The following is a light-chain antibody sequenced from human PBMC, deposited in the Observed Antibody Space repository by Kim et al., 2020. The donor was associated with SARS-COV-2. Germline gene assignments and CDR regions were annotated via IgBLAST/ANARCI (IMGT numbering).Light chain of an antibody. Sequence: APLNCKSSQTVLYNSSNKNYFAWYQQKPGQAPKLLIYWASIRESGVSDRFSGSGSETDFTLTISSLQAEDVAVYYCQQYYSTPPSFGQGTKLEIK. J-gene: IGKJ2*03. V-gene: IGKV4-1*01. CDR2: WAS. CDR1: QTVLYNSSNKNY. CDR3: QQYYSTPPS.